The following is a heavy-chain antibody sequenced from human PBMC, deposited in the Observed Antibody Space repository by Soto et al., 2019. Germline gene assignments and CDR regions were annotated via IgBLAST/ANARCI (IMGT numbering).Heavy chain of an antibody. V-gene: IGHV1-3*01. CDR1: GYTFTNYA. D-gene: IGHD2-2*01. CDR2: INAGNGNT. J-gene: IGHJ6*03. Sequence: ASVKVSCKASGYTFTNYAVHWVRQAPGQRLEWMGWINAGNGNTRYSQKFQGRVTITRDTSARTAYMELSSLRSEDTAVYYCARGHLAVVPVASWYFYMDVWGKGTTVTVSS. CDR3: ARGHLAVVPVASWYFYMDV.